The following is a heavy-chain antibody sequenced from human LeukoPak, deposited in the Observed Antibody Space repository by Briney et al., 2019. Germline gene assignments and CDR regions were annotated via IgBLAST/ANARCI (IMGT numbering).Heavy chain of an antibody. D-gene: IGHD5-24*01. J-gene: IGHJ4*02. CDR2: ISGSGGST. V-gene: IGHV3-23*01. CDR1: GFTFSSYA. Sequence: GGSLRLSCAASGFTFSSYAMSWVRQAPGKGLEWVAAISGSGGSTYYADSVKGRFTISRDNSKDTLYLQMNSLSAEDTAVYYCAKDIPVEMATIGSFFVYWREGTLVTVPS. CDR3: AKDIPVEMATIGSFFVY.